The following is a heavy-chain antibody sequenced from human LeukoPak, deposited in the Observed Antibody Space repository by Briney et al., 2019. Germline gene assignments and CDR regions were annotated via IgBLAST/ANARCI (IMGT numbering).Heavy chain of an antibody. Sequence: GESLRLSCAASGFTFNAYTMHWVRQAPGRGLEWVSSISSSSSYIYYADAVKGRFTISRDNAKNSLYLQMNSLRAEDTAVYYCARDKAVGPTLLDYWGQGTLVTVSS. CDR3: ARDKAVGPTLLDY. D-gene: IGHD1-26*01. J-gene: IGHJ4*02. V-gene: IGHV3-21*01. CDR1: GFTFNAYT. CDR2: ISSSSSYI.